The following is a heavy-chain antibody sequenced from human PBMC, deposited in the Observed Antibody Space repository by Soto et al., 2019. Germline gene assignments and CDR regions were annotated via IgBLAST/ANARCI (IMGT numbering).Heavy chain of an antibody. CDR2: IIGSGGNT. J-gene: IGHJ4*02. D-gene: IGHD3-10*01. CDR3: AKVAGTYYKFQYLDY. Sequence: EVQLLESGGGLVQPGGSLRLSCAASGFTFSSYAMSWVRQAPGKGLEWVSAIIGSGGNTYHADSVKGRFTISRDNSKNTLSLQVNSLRAEDTAVYYCAKVAGTYYKFQYLDYWRQGTLVTVSS. CDR1: GFTFSSYA. V-gene: IGHV3-23*01.